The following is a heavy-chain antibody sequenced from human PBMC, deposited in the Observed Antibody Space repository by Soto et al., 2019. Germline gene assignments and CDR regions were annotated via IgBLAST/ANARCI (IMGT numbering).Heavy chain of an antibody. CDR1: GFTFSDYY. CDR2: ISSSGSTI. J-gene: IGHJ6*02. Sequence: PGGSLRLSCAASGFTFSDYYMSWIRLAPGKGLEWVSYISSSGSTIYYADSVKGRFSIARDNPKSSLYLQMNSLRAEDTAVYYCARDVLPHGHHGRDVWGQGATVTVS. CDR3: ARDVLPHGHHGRDV. V-gene: IGHV3-11*04.